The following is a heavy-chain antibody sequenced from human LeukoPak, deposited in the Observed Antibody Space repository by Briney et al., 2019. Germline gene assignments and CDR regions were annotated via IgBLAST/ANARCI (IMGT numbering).Heavy chain of an antibody. CDR1: GFTFSSYE. D-gene: IGHD1-1*01. CDR3: ARDGYEDYYYYMDV. Sequence: GGSLRLSCAASGFTFSSYEMNWVRQAPGKGLEWVSYISSSGSTIYYADSVEGRFTISRDNAKNSLYLQMNSLRAEDTAVYYCARDGYEDYYYYMDVWGKGTTVTVSS. J-gene: IGHJ6*03. CDR2: ISSSGSTI. V-gene: IGHV3-48*03.